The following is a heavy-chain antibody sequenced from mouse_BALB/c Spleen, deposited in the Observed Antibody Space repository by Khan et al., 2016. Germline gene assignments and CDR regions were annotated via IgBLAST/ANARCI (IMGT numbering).Heavy chain of an antibody. V-gene: IGHV2-2*02. CDR3: ASLYYGSTLYYAMDY. CDR1: GFSLTSYG. CDR2: IWSGGST. J-gene: IGHJ4*01. Sequence: VQLKQSGPGLVQPSQSLSITCTVSGFSLTSYGVHWVRQSPGKGLEWLGVIWSGGSTDYNAAFISRLSISKDNSKSHVFFKMNSLQANDTAIYYCASLYYGSTLYYAMDYWGQGTSVTVSS. D-gene: IGHD1-1*01.